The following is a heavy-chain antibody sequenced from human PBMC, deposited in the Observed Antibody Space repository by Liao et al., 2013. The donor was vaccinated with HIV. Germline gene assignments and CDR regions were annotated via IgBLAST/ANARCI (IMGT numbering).Heavy chain of an antibody. V-gene: IGHV4-30-2*01. J-gene: IGHJ4*02. CDR3: ARASGGFYFDS. Sequence: QLQLQESGSGLVKPSQTLSLTCAVSRDSISSGGYAWSWIRQPPGKALEWIGYIYQGGTTYYNPSLKSRVTISLDRSKNQFSVRLTSVTAADTAVYYCARASGGFYFDSWGQGALVTVSS. CDR2: IYQGGTT. CDR1: RDSISSGGYA. D-gene: IGHD3-10*01.